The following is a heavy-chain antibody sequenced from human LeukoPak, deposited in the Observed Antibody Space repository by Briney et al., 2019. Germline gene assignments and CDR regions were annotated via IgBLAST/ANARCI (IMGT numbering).Heavy chain of an antibody. Sequence: SETLSLTCTVSGGSISRYYWSWIRQPAGKGLEWIGRIYASGSTNYNPSLKSRVIISLDTSTNQVSLKLRSVTAADTAVYYCATSRWPRDANFDYWGQGTLVTVSS. CDR2: IYASGST. CDR3: ATSRWPRDANFDY. CDR1: GGSISRYY. J-gene: IGHJ4*02. V-gene: IGHV4-4*07. D-gene: IGHD6-13*01.